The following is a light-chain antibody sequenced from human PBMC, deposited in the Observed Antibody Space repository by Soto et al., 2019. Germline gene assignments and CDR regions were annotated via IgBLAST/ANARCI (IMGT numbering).Light chain of an antibody. V-gene: IGKV3-15*01. J-gene: IGKJ4*01. Sequence: EKVMTQSPAALSVSPGERATLSCRASQSVNSNLAWYQRKPGQAPRLLLYGASTRATGIPARFSGSASGTEFTLTISSLQSEDCAVYYCQQYNDWPRTFGGGTKVEIK. CDR2: GAS. CDR3: QQYNDWPRT. CDR1: QSVNSN.